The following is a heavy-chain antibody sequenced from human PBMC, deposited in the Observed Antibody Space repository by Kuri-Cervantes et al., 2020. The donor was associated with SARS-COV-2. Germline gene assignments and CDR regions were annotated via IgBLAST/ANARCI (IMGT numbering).Heavy chain of an antibody. V-gene: IGHV1-69*13. CDR1: GGTFYSFG. J-gene: IGHJ4*02. Sequence: SVKVSCKASGGTFYSFGFTWVRQAPGRGLEWMGQTLPVFGTTTYARRFQGRVAITADESSTTAYMDLNSLRSDDTAVYFCARGRLKYNNGLGFHYFDDWGQGTVVTVSS. CDR2: TLPVFGTT. D-gene: IGHD3-10*01. CDR3: ARGRLKYNNGLGFHYFDD.